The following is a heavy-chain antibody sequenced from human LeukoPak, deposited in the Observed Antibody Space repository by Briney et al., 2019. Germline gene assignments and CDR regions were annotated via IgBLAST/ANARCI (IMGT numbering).Heavy chain of an antibody. CDR1: GGSFSGYY. V-gene: IGHV4-34*01. CDR2: INHSGST. Sequence: SETLSLTCAVYGGSFSGYYWSWIRQPPGKGLEWIGEINHSGSTNYNPSLKSRVTISVDTSKNQFSLKLSSVTAADTTVYYCARGDSSGYYFPHFDYWGQGTLVTVSS. J-gene: IGHJ4*02. D-gene: IGHD3-22*01. CDR3: ARGDSSGYYFPHFDY.